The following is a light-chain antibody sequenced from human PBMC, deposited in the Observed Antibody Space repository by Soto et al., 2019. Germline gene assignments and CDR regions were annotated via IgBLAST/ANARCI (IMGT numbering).Light chain of an antibody. J-gene: IGKJ1*01. CDR3: QPYGNSPRT. Sequence: EIVMTQSPATLSVSPGDGPTLSCMASPSVDSNLAWYQQKPGQTRRLLIYGASSRATGIPDRFSGSGSGTDFTLTISRLEPEDFAVYYCQPYGNSPRTFGQGTQVDIK. V-gene: IGKV3-20*01. CDR1: PSVDSN. CDR2: GAS.